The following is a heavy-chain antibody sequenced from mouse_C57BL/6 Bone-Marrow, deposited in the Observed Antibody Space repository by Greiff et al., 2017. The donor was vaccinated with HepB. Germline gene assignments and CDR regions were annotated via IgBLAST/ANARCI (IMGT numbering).Heavy chain of an antibody. Sequence: VKVVESGAELARPGASVKLSCKASGYTFTSYGISWVKQRTGQGLEWIGEIYPRSGNTYYNEKFKGKATLTADKSSSTAYMELRSLTSEDSAVYFCARKGPITTVVATDYWGQGTTLTVSS. CDR1: GYTFTSYG. D-gene: IGHD1-1*01. CDR2: IYPRSGNT. V-gene: IGHV1-81*01. J-gene: IGHJ2*01. CDR3: ARKGPITTVVATDY.